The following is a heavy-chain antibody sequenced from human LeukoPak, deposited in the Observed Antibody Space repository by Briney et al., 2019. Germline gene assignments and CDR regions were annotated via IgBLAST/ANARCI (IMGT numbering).Heavy chain of an antibody. CDR3: ASLTDSGYVDPQEPGRDY. Sequence: GGSLRLSCAASGFTFSSYSMNWVRQAPGKGLEWVSSISSSSSYIYYADSVKGRFTISRDNAKNSLYLQMNSLRAEDTAVYYCASLTDSGYVDPQEPGRDYWGQGTLVTVSS. V-gene: IGHV3-21*01. D-gene: IGHD5-12*01. CDR2: ISSSSSYI. CDR1: GFTFSSYS. J-gene: IGHJ4*02.